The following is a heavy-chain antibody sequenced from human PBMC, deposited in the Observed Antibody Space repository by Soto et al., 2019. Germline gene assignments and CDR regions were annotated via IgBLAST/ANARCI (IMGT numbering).Heavy chain of an antibody. CDR2: IIPIFGTA. D-gene: IGHD1-7*01. V-gene: IGHV1-69*13. J-gene: IGHJ4*02. CDR1: GGTFSSYA. CDR3: ARGSRTGTTTSHFDY. Sequence: ASVKLSCKASGGTFSSYAISWVRQAPGQGLEWMGGIIPIFGTANYAQKFQGRVTITADESTSTAYMELSSLRSEDTAVYYCARGSRTGTTTSHFDYWGQGTLVTVSS.